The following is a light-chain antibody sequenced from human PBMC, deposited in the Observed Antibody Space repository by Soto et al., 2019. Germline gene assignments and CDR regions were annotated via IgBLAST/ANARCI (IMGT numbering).Light chain of an antibody. V-gene: IGLV1-47*01. J-gene: IGLJ1*01. CDR2: RGN. Sequence: QSVLTQPPSVSGTRGQRVNISCSGSSSNIGRDYVYWYQQFPGTAPKLLIYRGNQRPSGVPDRFSGSKSGTSASLAISGLRSDDESDYYCVAWDDSLSGYVFGTGTKLTVL. CDR1: SSNIGRDY. CDR3: VAWDDSLSGYV.